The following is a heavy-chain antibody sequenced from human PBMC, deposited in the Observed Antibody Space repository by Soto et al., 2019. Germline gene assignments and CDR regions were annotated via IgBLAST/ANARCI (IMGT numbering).Heavy chain of an antibody. V-gene: IGHV3-30-3*01. Sequence: QVQLVESGGGVVQPGRSLRLSCAASGFTFSSYAMHWVRQAPGKGREWVAVISSDGSNTYYADSVKGRFTISRDNSKKTRYLPMNSRGADESGVYYCASVRRSSTDIWCQGTLVAVSS. CDR2: ISSDGSNT. CDR1: GFTFSSYA. CDR3: ASVRRSSTDI. J-gene: IGHJ4*02. D-gene: IGHD6-6*01.